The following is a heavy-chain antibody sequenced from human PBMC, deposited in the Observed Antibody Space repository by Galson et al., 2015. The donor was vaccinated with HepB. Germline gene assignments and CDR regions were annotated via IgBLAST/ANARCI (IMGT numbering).Heavy chain of an antibody. J-gene: IGHJ6*02. V-gene: IGHV1-46*01. CDR3: ARGAPNYYYGMDV. CDR1: GYTFTSHY. CDR2: INPSGGST. Sequence: SVKVSCKASGYTFTSHYMHWVRQAPGQGLEWMGIINPSGGSTSYAQKFQGRVTMTRDTSTSTVYMELSSLRSEDTAVYYCARGAPNYYYGMDVWGQGTTVTVSS.